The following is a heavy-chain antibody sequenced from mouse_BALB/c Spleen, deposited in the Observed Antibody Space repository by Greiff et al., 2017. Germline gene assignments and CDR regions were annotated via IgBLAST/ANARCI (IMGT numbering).Heavy chain of an antibody. V-gene: IGHV1-5*01. CDR1: GYTFTSYW. CDR2: IYPGNSDT. CDR3: TRDYYGRGNWFAY. Sequence: EVQLQESGTVLARPGASVKMSCKASGYTFTSYWMHWVKQRPGQGLEWIGAIYPGNSDTSYNQKFKGKAKLTAVTSTSTAYMELSSLTNEDSAVYYCTRDYYGRGNWFAYWGQGTLVTVSA. D-gene: IGHD1-1*01. J-gene: IGHJ3*01.